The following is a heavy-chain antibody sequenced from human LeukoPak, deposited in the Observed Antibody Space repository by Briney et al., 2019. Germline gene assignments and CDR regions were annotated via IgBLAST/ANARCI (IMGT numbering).Heavy chain of an antibody. CDR3: ARAPGMYYYDSSGYYLD. D-gene: IGHD3-22*01. V-gene: IGHV4-59*01. Sequence: KPSETLSLTCTVSGGSISSYYWSWIRQHPGKGLEWIGYIYYSGSTNYNPSLKSRVTISVDTSKNQFSLKLSSVTAADTAVYYCARAPGMYYYDSSGYYLDWGQGTLVTVSS. J-gene: IGHJ4*02. CDR1: GGSISSYY. CDR2: IYYSGST.